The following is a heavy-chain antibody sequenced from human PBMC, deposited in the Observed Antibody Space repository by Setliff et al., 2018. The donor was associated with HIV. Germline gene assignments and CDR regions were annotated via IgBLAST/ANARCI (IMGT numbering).Heavy chain of an antibody. V-gene: IGHV4-59*12. Sequence: SETLSLTCTVSGGSISSYYWSWIRQPPGKGLEWIGYIYYSGSTHYNPSLKSRVTLSVDTSKNQFSLKLSSVTAADTAVYYCARERPGPAAPGYYYYMDVWGKGTTVTVSS. CDR1: GGSISSYY. J-gene: IGHJ6*03. D-gene: IGHD6-25*01. CDR3: ARERPGPAAPGYYYYMDV. CDR2: IYYSGST.